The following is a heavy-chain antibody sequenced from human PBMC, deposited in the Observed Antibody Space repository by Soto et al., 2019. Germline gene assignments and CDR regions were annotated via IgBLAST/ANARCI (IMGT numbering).Heavy chain of an antibody. V-gene: IGHV6-1*01. J-gene: IGHJ6*02. CDR3: AREDGRYSSSSVMGLEVYYYYGMDV. D-gene: IGHD6-6*01. CDR2: TYYRSKWYN. Sequence: SQTLSLTCAISGDSVSSNSAAWNWIRQSPSRGLEWLGRTYYRSKWYNDYAVSVKSRITINPDTSKNQFSLQLNSVTPEDTAVYYCAREDGRYSSSSVMGLEVYYYYGMDVWGQGTTVTVSS. CDR1: GDSVSSNSAA.